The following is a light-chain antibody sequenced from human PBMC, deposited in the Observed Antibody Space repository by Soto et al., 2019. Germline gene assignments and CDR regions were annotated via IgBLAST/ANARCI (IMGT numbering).Light chain of an antibody. Sequence: DIQVTQSPSTLSASVGDRVTITCRASQSIGSWLAWYHQRPGKAPKLLIYQASNLESGVPSRFSGSGSGTEFTLTINSLQPDDFATYYCQQYNTYSGTFGQGTKLEIK. CDR2: QAS. J-gene: IGKJ2*01. V-gene: IGKV1-5*03. CDR3: QQYNTYSGT. CDR1: QSIGSW.